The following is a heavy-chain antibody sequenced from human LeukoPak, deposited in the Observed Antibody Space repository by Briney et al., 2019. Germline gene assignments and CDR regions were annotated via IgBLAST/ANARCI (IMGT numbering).Heavy chain of an antibody. J-gene: IGHJ5*02. CDR1: GVSISGYY. Sequence: PSETLSLTCTVSGVSISGYYWSWIRQPPGKGLEWIGYIYYSGSSNYNPSLKNRVTISVDTSKNQLSLRLSSVTAADTAVYYCARGIPGGSYLNWFDPWGQGTLVTVSS. CDR2: IYYSGSS. D-gene: IGHD1-26*01. V-gene: IGHV4-59*01. CDR3: ARGIPGGSYLNWFDP.